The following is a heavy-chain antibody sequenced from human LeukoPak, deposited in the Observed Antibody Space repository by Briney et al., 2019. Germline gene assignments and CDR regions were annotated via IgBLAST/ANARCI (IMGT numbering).Heavy chain of an antibody. CDR2: IYPGDSDT. CDR3: ASHKGSGYGGYYFDY. D-gene: IGHD5-12*01. Sequence: GESLKISCKGSGYSFTSYWIGWVRQMPGKGQEWMGIIYPGDSDTRYSPSFQGQVTISADKSISTAYLQWSSLKASDTAMYYCASHKGSGYGGYYFDYWGQGTLVTVSS. J-gene: IGHJ4*02. CDR1: GYSFTSYW. V-gene: IGHV5-51*01.